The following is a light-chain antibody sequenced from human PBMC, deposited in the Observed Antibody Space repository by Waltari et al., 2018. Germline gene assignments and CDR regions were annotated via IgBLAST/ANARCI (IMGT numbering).Light chain of an antibody. V-gene: IGLV2-23*02. CDR2: EVS. J-gene: IGLJ3*02. CDR3: CSYAGSSTLV. Sequence: QSALTQPASVSGSPGPSITISCPGTSSYVGGLNLVSWFQQPPGKTPKLMIYEVSKRPSGVSNRFSGSKSGNTASLTISGLQAEDEADYYCCSYAGSSTLVFGGGTKLTVL. CDR1: SSYVGGLNL.